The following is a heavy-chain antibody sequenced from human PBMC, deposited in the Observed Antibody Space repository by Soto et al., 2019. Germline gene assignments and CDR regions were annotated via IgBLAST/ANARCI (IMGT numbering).Heavy chain of an antibody. CDR2: IYPGDSDT. V-gene: IGHV5-51*01. D-gene: IGHD6-19*01. Sequence: GEALKISCKGSGYSFTTYWIGWVRQMPGKGLEWMGIIYPGDSDTRYSPSFQGQVTISADKSISTAYLQWSTLKASDTALYYCSSPLVAGLADAFGIGVPRTMVTV. CDR3: SSPLVAGLADAFGI. CDR1: GYSFTTYW. J-gene: IGHJ3*02.